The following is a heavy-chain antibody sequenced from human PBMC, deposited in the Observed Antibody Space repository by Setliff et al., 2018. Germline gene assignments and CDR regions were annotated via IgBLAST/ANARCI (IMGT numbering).Heavy chain of an antibody. J-gene: IGHJ4*02. V-gene: IGHV4-4*09. CDR3: ASYRQDVNY. CDR2: IYTSGST. D-gene: IGHD4-4*01. CDR1: GGSFSGYY. Sequence: SETLSLTCAVYGGSFSGYYWNWIRQPPGKGLEWIGYIYTSGSTNYNPSLKSRVTISVDTSKNQFSLKLSSVTAADTAVYYCASYRQDVNYWGQGTLVTVSS.